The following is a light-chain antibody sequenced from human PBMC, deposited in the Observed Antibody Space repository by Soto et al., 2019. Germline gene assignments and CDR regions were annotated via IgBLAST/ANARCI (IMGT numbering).Light chain of an antibody. CDR1: QSVGSD. Sequence: EIVLTQSPATLSLSPGERATVSCTASQSVGSDLVWYQHKPGQPPRLLIYDASKRASGIPARFSGSGSGTDFSLTVINLEPEDFAVYYCQHRSNWPGTFGQGTKVDI. J-gene: IGKJ2*01. V-gene: IGKV3-11*01. CDR3: QHRSNWPGT. CDR2: DAS.